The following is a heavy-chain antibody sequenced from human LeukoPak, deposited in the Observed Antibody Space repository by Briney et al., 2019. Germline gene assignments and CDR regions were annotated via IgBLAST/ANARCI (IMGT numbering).Heavy chain of an antibody. V-gene: IGHV1-2*02. CDR3: ARAPGFSSSSGPTDY. Sequence: ASVKVSCKASGYTFTGYYMHWVRQAPGQGLEWMGWINPNSGGTNYAQKFQGRVTMTRDTSISTAYMELSRLRSDDTAVYYCARAPGFSSSSGPTDYWGQGTLVTVSS. CDR2: INPNSGGT. J-gene: IGHJ4*02. CDR1: GYTFTGYY. D-gene: IGHD6-6*01.